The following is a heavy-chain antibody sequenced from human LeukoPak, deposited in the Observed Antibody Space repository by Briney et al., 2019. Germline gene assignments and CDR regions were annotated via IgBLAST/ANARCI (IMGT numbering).Heavy chain of an antibody. CDR2: IKQDGVAK. J-gene: IGHJ4*02. D-gene: IGHD3-22*01. V-gene: IGHV3-7*01. Sequence: PGGSLRLSCAASGFTFSGYWMTWVRQAPGKGLEWVANIKQDGVAKHYVEAVTGRLAITRDNAKNSLYLQINSLRVEDTALYYCARIVGSNEGADYGGRGTLVTVSS. CDR1: GFTFSGYW. CDR3: ARIVGSNEGADY.